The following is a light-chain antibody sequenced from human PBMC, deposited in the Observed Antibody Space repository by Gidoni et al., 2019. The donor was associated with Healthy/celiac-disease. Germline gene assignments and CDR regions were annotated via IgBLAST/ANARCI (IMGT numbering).Light chain of an antibody. CDR1: QSVSSN. V-gene: IGKV3-15*01. J-gene: IGKJ1*01. CDR3: QQYNNWPSG. Sequence: EIVMTQSPATLSVSPGERATLSCRASQSVSSNLAWYQQKPGQAPRLLIYGASTRATGIPARFSGSGSGTEFTLTISSLQSEDFAVYYCQQYNNWPSGFXXXTKVEIK. CDR2: GAS.